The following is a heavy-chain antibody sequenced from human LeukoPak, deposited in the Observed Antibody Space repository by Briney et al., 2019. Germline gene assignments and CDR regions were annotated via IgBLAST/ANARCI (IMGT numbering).Heavy chain of an antibody. Sequence: GGSLRLSCAASGFTFSSYGMHWVRQAPDKGLEWVAVIWYDGSNKYYADSVKGRFTISRDNSKNTLYLQMNSLRAEDTAVYYCARDGELPADYWGQGTLVTVSS. V-gene: IGHV3-33*01. CDR3: ARDGELPADY. D-gene: IGHD1-26*01. CDR2: IWYDGSNK. J-gene: IGHJ4*02. CDR1: GFTFSSYG.